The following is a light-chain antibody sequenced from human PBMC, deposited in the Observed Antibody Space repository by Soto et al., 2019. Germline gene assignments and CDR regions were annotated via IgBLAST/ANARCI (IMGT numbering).Light chain of an antibody. Sequence: EIVMTQSPDTLSVSPGERATLSCRASQSINNNLAWYQQKPGQAPRLLIYSASTRAPDIPTRFSGSGSGTEFTLTISSLQSEDFAIYHCQQHNIWPPRVTFGPGTKVDL. CDR1: QSINNN. J-gene: IGKJ3*01. CDR2: SAS. V-gene: IGKV3-15*01. CDR3: QQHNIWPPRVT.